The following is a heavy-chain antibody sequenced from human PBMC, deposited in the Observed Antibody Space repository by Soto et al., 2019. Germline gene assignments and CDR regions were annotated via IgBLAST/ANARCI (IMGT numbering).Heavy chain of an antibody. V-gene: IGHV3-74*01. CDR1: GFTFSSYW. D-gene: IGHD3-9*01. J-gene: IGHJ4*02. Sequence: GGSLRLSCAASGFTFSSYWMHWVRQAPGKGLVWVSRINSDGSSTSYADSVKGRFTISRDNAKNTLYLQMNSLRAEDTAVYYCARGPEIFDWLLPVDYWGQGTLVTVS. CDR3: ARGPEIFDWLLPVDY. CDR2: INSDGSST.